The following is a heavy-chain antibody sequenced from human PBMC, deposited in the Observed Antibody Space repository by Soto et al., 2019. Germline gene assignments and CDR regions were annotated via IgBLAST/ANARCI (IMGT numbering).Heavy chain of an antibody. CDR1: GYTFTSYG. J-gene: IGHJ4*02. Sequence: QVQLVQSGAEVKKPGASVKVSCKASGYTFTSYGISWVRQAPGQGLEWMGWISAYNGNTNYAQKLQGRVTMTTDTSXTTAYMELRSLRSDDTAVYYCAREDCISTSCYLADYWGQGTLVTVSS. V-gene: IGHV1-18*01. CDR2: ISAYNGNT. CDR3: AREDCISTSCYLADY. D-gene: IGHD2-2*01.